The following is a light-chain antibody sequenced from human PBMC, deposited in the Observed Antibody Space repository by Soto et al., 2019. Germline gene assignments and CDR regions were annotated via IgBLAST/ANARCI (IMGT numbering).Light chain of an antibody. J-gene: IGKJ5*01. V-gene: IGKV1-8*01. Sequence: AIRMTQSPSSLSASTGDRVTITCRASQGISSYLAWYQQKPGKATKLLIYAASTLQSGVPSRFSGSGSGTDFTLTISCLQSEDFATYYCQQYYNYPITFGQGTRLEI. CDR3: QQYYNYPIT. CDR1: QGISSY. CDR2: AAS.